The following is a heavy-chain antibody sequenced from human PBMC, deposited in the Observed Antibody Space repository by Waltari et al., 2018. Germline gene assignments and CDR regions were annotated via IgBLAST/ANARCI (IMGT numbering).Heavy chain of an antibody. Sequence: QVQLQESGPGLVKPSQTLSLTCTVSGGSISSGSYYWSWLRQPAGKGLEWIGRIYTSGSTNYNPSLKSRVTISVDTSKNQFSLKLSSVTAADTAVYYCARVGGAAAGTVDYWGQGTLVTVSS. J-gene: IGHJ4*02. CDR3: ARVGGAAAGTVDY. CDR2: IYTSGST. D-gene: IGHD6-13*01. V-gene: IGHV4-61*02. CDR1: GGSISSGSYY.